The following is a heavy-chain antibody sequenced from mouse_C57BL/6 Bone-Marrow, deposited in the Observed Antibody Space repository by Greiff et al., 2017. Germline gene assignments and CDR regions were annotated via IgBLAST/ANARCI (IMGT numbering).Heavy chain of an antibody. CDR1: GYTFTSYW. J-gene: IGHJ4*01. V-gene: IGHV1-50*01. Sequence: QVQLQQPGAELVKPGASVKLSCKASGYTFTSYWMQWVKQRPGQGLEWIGEIDPSDSYTNYNQKFKGKDTLTVDTSSSTAYMQLSSRTSEDSAVYYGAREGIYYGNFDYAMDDWGKGTSVTVSS. CDR3: AREGIYYGNFDYAMDD. CDR2: IDPSDSYT. D-gene: IGHD2-1*01.